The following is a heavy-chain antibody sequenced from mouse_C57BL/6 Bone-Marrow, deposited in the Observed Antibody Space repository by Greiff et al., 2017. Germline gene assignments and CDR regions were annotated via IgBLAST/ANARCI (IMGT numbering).Heavy chain of an antibody. Sequence: QVQLQQSGAELVRPGASVTLSCKASGYTFTDYEMPWVKQTPVHGLEWIGAIDPETGGTAYNQKFKGKAILTADKSSSPAYMELRSLTSEDSAVYYCTRDGNWYFDVWGTGTTVTVSS. CDR1: GYTFTDYE. J-gene: IGHJ1*03. V-gene: IGHV1-15*01. D-gene: IGHD2-1*01. CDR3: TRDGNWYFDV. CDR2: IDPETGGT.